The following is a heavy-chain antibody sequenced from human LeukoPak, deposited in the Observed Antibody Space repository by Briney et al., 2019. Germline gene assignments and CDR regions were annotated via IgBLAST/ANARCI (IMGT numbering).Heavy chain of an antibody. CDR1: GGSISSYY. Sequence: SETLSLTCTVSGGSISSYYWSWIRQPPGKGLEWIGYIYYSGSTNYNPSLKSRVTISVDTSKNQFSLKLSSVTAADTAVYYCARYCYDSSGIDYWGQGTLVTVSS. CDR2: IYYSGST. V-gene: IGHV4-59*01. J-gene: IGHJ4*02. CDR3: ARYCYDSSGIDY. D-gene: IGHD3-22*01.